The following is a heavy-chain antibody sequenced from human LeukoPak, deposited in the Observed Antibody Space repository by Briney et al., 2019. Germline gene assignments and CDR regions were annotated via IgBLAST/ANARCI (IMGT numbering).Heavy chain of an antibody. CDR1: GFTFSDYY. CDR2: ISSSGSTT. CDR3: AGLGGPYYYDSSGSHPGDY. V-gene: IGHV3-11*01. Sequence: GGSLRLSCAASGFTFSDYYMSWIRQAPGKGLEWVSYISSSGSTTYYADSVRGRFTISRDNSKNTLYLQMNSLRAEDTAVYYCAGLGGPYYYDSSGSHPGDYWGQGTLVTVSS. D-gene: IGHD3-22*01. J-gene: IGHJ4*02.